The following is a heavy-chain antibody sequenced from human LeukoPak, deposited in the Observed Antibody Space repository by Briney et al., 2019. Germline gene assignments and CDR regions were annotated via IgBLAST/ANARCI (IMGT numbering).Heavy chain of an antibody. V-gene: IGHV4-38-2*02. CDR1: GYSISSGYY. J-gene: IGHJ3*02. Sequence: SETLSLTCTVSGYSISSGYYWGWIRQPPGKGLEWIGSIYHSGSTYYNPSLKSRVTISVDTSKNQFSLKLSSVTAADTAVYYCARRVRNPGSGIDAFDIWGQGTMVTVSS. CDR3: ARRVRNPGSGIDAFDI. D-gene: IGHD1-14*01. CDR2: IYHSGST.